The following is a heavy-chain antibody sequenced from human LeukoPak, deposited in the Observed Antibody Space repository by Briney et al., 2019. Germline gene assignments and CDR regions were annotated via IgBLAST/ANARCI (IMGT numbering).Heavy chain of an antibody. CDR3: AKAGVSQKSHYFDY. V-gene: IGHV3-74*01. CDR1: GFTFSSYW. J-gene: IGHJ4*02. D-gene: IGHD2-21*01. CDR2: IYSDGIST. Sequence: PGGSLRLSCAASGFTFSSYWMHWVRQAPGKGLVWVSRIYSDGISTSYADSVKGRFTISRDNSKNTLYLQMNSLRAEDTAVYYCAKAGVSQKSHYFDYWGQGTLVTVSS.